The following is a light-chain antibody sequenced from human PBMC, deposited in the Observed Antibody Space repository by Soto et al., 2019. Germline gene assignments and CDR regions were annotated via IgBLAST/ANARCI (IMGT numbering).Light chain of an antibody. V-gene: IGLV2-18*02. CDR1: GSDIGTYNR. CDR3: SSYTRSSTYV. Sequence: QSALTQPPSVSGSPGQSVAISCTGTGSDIGTYNRVSWYQQPPGTAPKLMIYDVSDRPSGVPDRFSGSKSGNTASLTISGLQAEGEADYYCSSYTRSSTYVFGTGTKVTVL. J-gene: IGLJ1*01. CDR2: DVS.